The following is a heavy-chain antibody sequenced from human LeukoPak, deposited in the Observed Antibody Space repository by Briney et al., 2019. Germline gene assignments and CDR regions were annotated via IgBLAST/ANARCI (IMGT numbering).Heavy chain of an antibody. V-gene: IGHV4-4*07. CDR1: GGSISGYY. Sequence: SETLSLTCTVSGGSISGYYWTWIRQPAGKGLEWIGRIYTSGTTNYNPSLKSRVTMSLDTSKNQFSPKLTSVTAADTAVYYCARGDRDLGYWGQGTLVTVSS. CDR2: IYTSGTT. D-gene: IGHD3-22*01. CDR3: ARGDRDLGY. J-gene: IGHJ4*02.